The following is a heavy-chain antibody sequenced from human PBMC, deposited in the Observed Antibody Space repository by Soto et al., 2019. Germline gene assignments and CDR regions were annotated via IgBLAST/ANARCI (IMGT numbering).Heavy chain of an antibody. J-gene: IGHJ4*02. CDR1: GGTFSSYA. V-gene: IGHV1-69*12. CDR2: IIPIFGTA. D-gene: IGHD5-18*01. Sequence: QVQLVQSGAEVKKPGSSVKVSCKASGGTFSSYAISWVRQAPGQGLDWMGGIIPIFGTANYAQKFQGRVTITADESTSTAYMELSSLRSEDTAVYYCARDLQQKTEVDTAIDWGQGTLVTVSS. CDR3: ARDLQQKTEVDTAID.